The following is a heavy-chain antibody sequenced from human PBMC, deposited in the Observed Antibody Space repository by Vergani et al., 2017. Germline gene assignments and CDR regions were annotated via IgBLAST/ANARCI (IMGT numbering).Heavy chain of an antibody. Sequence: VQLVESGGGLVQPGGSLRLSCAASGFTFSSYWMSWVRQAPGKGLEWVANIKQDGSEKYYVDSVKGRFTISRDNAKNSLYLQMNSLRAEDTAVYYCARCGSGWSRKTFDYWGQGTLVTVSS. CDR1: GFTFSSYW. CDR2: IKQDGSEK. D-gene: IGHD6-19*01. V-gene: IGHV3-7*03. J-gene: IGHJ4*02. CDR3: ARCGSGWSRKTFDY.